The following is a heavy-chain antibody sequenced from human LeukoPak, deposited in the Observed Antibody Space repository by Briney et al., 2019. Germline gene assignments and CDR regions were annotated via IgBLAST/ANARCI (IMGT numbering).Heavy chain of an antibody. CDR2: ISGSGGST. CDR3: AKDSSSWSLYNWFHP. D-gene: IGHD6-13*01. Sequence: GGSLRLSCAASGFTFSSCAMSWVRQAPGKGLEWVSAISGSGGSTYYADSVKGRFTISRDNSKNTLYLQMNSLRAEDTAVYYWAKDSSSWSLYNWFHPWAREPLVPVPS. V-gene: IGHV3-23*01. J-gene: IGHJ5*02. CDR1: GFTFSSCA.